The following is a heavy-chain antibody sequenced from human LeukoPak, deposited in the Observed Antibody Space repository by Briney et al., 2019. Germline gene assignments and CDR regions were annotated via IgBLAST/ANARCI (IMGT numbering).Heavy chain of an antibody. CDR2: IWYDGRNK. CDR1: GFTFSSFP. CDR3: SRGGRLGSGSDYFDY. J-gene: IGHJ4*02. V-gene: IGHV3-33*08. Sequence: GGSLRLSCAASGFTFSSFPMSWVRQAPGKGPEWVAVIWYDGRNKYYADSVKGRFTISRDNSKSTLYVQMNSLRAEDTAVYYCSRGGRLGSGSDYFDYWGQGTLVTVSS. D-gene: IGHD3-10*01.